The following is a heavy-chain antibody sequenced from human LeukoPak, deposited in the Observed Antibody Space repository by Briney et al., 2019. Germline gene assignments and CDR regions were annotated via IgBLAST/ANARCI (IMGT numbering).Heavy chain of an antibody. V-gene: IGHV4-38-2*02. CDR3: ARDHSSGWSGAFDI. CDR1: GYSISRGYY. Sequence: SETLSLTCTVSGYSISRGYYWGWIRQPPGKGLEWIGSIYHSGSTYYNPSLKSRVTISVDTSKNQFSLKLSSVTAADTAVYYCARDHSSGWSGAFDIWGQGTMVTVSS. D-gene: IGHD6-19*01. CDR2: IYHSGST. J-gene: IGHJ3*02.